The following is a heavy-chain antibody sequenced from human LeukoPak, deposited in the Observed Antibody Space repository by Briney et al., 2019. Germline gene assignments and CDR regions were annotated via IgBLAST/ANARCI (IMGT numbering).Heavy chain of an antibody. CDR3: ARMLGYCSSTSCYSGKNWFDP. J-gene: IGHJ5*02. CDR1: GGSISSYY. CDR2: IYTSGST. V-gene: IGHV4-4*07. D-gene: IGHD2-2*01. Sequence: SETLSLTCTVSGGSISSYYWSWIRQPAGKGLEWIGRIYTSGSTNYNPALKSRVTMSVDTSKNQFSLKLSSVTAADTAVDYCARMLGYCSSTSCYSGKNWFDPWGQGTLVTVSS.